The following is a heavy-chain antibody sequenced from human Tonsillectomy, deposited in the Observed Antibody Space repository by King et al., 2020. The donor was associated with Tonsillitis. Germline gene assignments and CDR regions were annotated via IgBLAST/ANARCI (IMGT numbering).Heavy chain of an antibody. D-gene: IGHD3-3*01. CDR1: GYSFGNYW. Sequence: QLVQSGAEVKKPGESLKISCSGSGYSFGNYWIAWVRQMPGKGLEWMGIIYPSDSDTTYSPSFQGQVIISADKSINTAYLQWSRLQASDTAVYYCARSRTIVGTTDCWGQGTVVTVSS. V-gene: IGHV5-51*01. CDR3: ARSRTIVGTTDC. CDR2: IYPSDSDT. J-gene: IGHJ4*02.